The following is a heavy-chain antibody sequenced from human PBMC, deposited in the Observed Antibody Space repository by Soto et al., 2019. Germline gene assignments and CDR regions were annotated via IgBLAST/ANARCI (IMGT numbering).Heavy chain of an antibody. CDR3: ARSSDFWSGYLFQDWYFDL. Sequence: SETLSLTCAVYGGSFSGYYWSWIRQPPGKGLEWIGEINHSGSTNYNPSLKSRVTISVDTSKNQFSLKLSSVTAADTAVYYCARSSDFWSGYLFQDWYFDLWGRGTLVTV. CDR1: GGSFSGYY. D-gene: IGHD3-3*01. CDR2: INHSGST. J-gene: IGHJ2*01. V-gene: IGHV4-34*01.